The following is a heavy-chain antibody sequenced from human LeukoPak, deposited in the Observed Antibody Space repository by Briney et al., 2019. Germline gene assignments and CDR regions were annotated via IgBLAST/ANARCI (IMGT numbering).Heavy chain of an antibody. Sequence: SETLSLTCAVYGGSFSGYYWSWIRQPPGKGLEWIGEINHSGSTNYNPSLKSRVTISVDTSKNQFSLKLSSVTAADTVVYYCARARWAYNWFDPWGQGTLVTVSS. D-gene: IGHD4-23*01. CDR2: INHSGST. CDR3: ARARWAYNWFDP. CDR1: GGSFSGYY. J-gene: IGHJ5*02. V-gene: IGHV4-34*01.